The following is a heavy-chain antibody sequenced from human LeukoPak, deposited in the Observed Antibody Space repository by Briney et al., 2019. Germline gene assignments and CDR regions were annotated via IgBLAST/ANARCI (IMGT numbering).Heavy chain of an antibody. Sequence: SETLSLTCTVSGGSISSSSYYWSWIRQPPGKGLEWIGYIYYSGSTNYNPSLKSRVTISVDTSKNQFSLKLSSVTAADTAVYYCARGTPSSTGYWGQGTLVTVSS. CDR3: ARGTPSSTGY. J-gene: IGHJ4*02. CDR2: IYYSGST. CDR1: GGSISSSSYY. V-gene: IGHV4-61*01. D-gene: IGHD2-2*01.